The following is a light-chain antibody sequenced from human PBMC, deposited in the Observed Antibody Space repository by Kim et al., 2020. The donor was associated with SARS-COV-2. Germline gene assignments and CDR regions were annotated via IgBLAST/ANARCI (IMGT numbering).Light chain of an antibody. J-gene: IGKJ2*03. CDR3: LQYGSSPPYS. CDR2: GAS. Sequence: SPGEIAALACRASQSVSRSYLAWYQQKPGQAPRLLIYGASSRATGIPDRFSGSGSGTDFTLTISRLEPEDFAVYYCLQYGSSPPYSFGQGTKLEI. V-gene: IGKV3-20*01. CDR1: QSVSRSY.